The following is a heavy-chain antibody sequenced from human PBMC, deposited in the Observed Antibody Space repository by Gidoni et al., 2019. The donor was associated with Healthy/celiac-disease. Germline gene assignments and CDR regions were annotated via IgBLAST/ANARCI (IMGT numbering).Heavy chain of an antibody. CDR2: IKQDGSEK. Sequence: EVQLVESGGGLVQLGGSLGLSCAASGFTFSSYGMSWVRQAPGKGLEWVANIKQDGSEKYYVDTVKGRFTISRDNAKNSLYLQMNSLRAEDTAVYYCARDIEMAKIWAYWGQGTLVTVSS. D-gene: IGHD3-16*01. J-gene: IGHJ4*02. V-gene: IGHV3-7*04. CDR3: ARDIEMAKIWAY. CDR1: GFTFSSYG.